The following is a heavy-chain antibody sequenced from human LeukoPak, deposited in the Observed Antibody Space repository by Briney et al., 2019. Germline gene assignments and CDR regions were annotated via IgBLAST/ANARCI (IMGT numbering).Heavy chain of an antibody. V-gene: IGHV3-30*18. J-gene: IGHJ4*02. CDR1: GFTFSSYG. D-gene: IGHD3-3*01. Sequence: PGGSLRLSCAASGFTFSSYGMHWVRQAPGKGLEWVAVISYDGSNKYYADSVKGRFTISRDNSKNTLYLQMNSLRAEDTAVYYCAKAPRKEWLPISLYYWGQGTLVTVSS. CDR3: AKAPRKEWLPISLYY. CDR2: ISYDGSNK.